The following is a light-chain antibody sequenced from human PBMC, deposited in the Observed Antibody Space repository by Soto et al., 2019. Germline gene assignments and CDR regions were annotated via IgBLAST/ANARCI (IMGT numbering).Light chain of an antibody. J-gene: IGKJ2*01. CDR2: AAS. CDR3: QQSYSTPRT. CDR1: QSISSY. V-gene: IGKV1-39*01. Sequence: DIQMTQSQASLSASVGDRVTITCRASQSISSYLNWYQQKPGKAPKLLIYAASSLQSGVPSRFSGSGSGTDFTLTISSLQPEYFATYYSQQSYSTPRTFGQGTKLEIK.